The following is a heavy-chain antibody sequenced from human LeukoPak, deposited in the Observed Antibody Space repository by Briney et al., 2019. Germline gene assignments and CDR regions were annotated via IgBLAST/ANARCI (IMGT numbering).Heavy chain of an antibody. Sequence: GESLKISCKGSGYSFTNNWIGWVRQMPGKGLEWMGITYPGDSNTRYSPSFQGQVTISADKSISSAYLQWSSLKASDTAIYYCVRQPPGVYDTTQNWFDPWGQGTLVTVSS. CDR3: VRQPPGVYDTTQNWFDP. V-gene: IGHV5-51*01. CDR1: GYSFTNNW. D-gene: IGHD3-22*01. CDR2: TYPGDSNT. J-gene: IGHJ5*02.